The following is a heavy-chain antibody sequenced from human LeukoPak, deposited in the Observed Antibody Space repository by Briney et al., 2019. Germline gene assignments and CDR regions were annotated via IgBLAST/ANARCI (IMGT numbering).Heavy chain of an antibody. V-gene: IGHV3-11*04. CDR1: GFTFSDYY. CDR3: ASRRTYGDYSSPSYWYFDL. D-gene: IGHD4-17*01. CDR2: ISSSGSTI. Sequence: PGGSLRLSCAASGFTFSDYYMSWIRQAPGKGLEWVLYISSSGSTIYYADSVKGRFTISRDNAKNSLYLQMNSLRAEDTAVYYCASRRTYGDYSSPSYWYFDLWGRGTLVTVSS. J-gene: IGHJ2*01.